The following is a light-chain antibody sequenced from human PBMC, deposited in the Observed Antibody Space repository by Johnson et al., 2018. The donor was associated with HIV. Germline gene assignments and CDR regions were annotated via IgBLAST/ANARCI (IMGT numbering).Light chain of an antibody. V-gene: IGLV1-51*01. CDR2: DNN. CDR1: SSNIESDY. CDR3: GAWDSSLNAYV. J-gene: IGLJ1*01. Sequence: QSVLTQPPSVSAAPGQKVDISCSGSSSNIESDYVSWYQQLPGTAPKLLIYDNNKRPSGIPDRFFGSKSGTSATLDITGLPTGDEGDYYCGAWDSSLNAYVVGTGTKVTVL.